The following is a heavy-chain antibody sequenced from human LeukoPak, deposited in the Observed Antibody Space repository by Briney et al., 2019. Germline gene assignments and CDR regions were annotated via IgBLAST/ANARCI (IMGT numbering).Heavy chain of an antibody. Sequence: SETLSLTCTVSGVSISSYYWSWIRQPPGKGLEWIGYIYPSGSSSYSPSLKSRVTMSVDTSKNQFSLKMFSVIAADTAVYYCARSPPAPKQFDYWGQGTLVTVSS. CDR3: ARSPPAPKQFDY. V-gene: IGHV4-4*09. J-gene: IGHJ4*02. D-gene: IGHD2-2*01. CDR2: IYPSGSS. CDR1: GVSISSYY.